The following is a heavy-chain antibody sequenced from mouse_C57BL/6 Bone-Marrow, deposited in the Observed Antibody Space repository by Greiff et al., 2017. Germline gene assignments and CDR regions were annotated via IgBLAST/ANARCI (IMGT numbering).Heavy chain of an antibody. V-gene: IGHV14-4*01. CDR3: TTPLITTV. Sequence: EVKLMESGAELVRPGASVKLSCTASGFNIKDDYMHWVKQRPEQGLEWIGWIDPENGDTEYASKFQGKATITADTSSNTAYLQLSSLTSEDTAVYYCTTPLITTVWGQGTLVTVSA. J-gene: IGHJ3*01. D-gene: IGHD1-1*01. CDR2: IDPENGDT. CDR1: GFNIKDDY.